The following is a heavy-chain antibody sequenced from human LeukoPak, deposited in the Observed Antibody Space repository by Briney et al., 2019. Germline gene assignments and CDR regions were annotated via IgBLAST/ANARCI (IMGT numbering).Heavy chain of an antibody. J-gene: IGHJ4*02. CDR1: GFTFSNYA. CDR3: ARAKAYFFDY. CDR2: ISSNGGST. Sequence: GGSLRLSCAASGFTFSNYAMHWVRQAPGKGLQYVSDISSNGGSTYYADSVKGRFTISRDDSKNTLYLQMGSLRAEDMAVYYCARAKAYFFDYWGQGTLVTVSS. V-gene: IGHV3-64*02.